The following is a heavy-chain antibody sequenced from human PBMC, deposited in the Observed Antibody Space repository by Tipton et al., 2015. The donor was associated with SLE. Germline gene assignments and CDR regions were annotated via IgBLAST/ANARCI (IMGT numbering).Heavy chain of an antibody. CDR2: IYTSGST. CDR1: GGSISSGSYY. CDR3: ASQGIDDI. D-gene: IGHD2-21*01. V-gene: IGHV4-61*02. J-gene: IGHJ3*02. Sequence: TLSLTCTVSGGSISSGSYYWSWIRQPAGKGLEWIGRIYTSGSTNYNPSLKSRVTISVDTSKNQFSLKLSSVTAADTAVYYCASQGIDDICGQGTMVTVSS.